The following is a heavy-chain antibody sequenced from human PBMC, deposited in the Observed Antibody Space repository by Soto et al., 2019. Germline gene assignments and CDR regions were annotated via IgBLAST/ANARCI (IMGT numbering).Heavy chain of an antibody. J-gene: IGHJ6*02. CDR3: ARPPATILYSMDV. CDR2: INPNSGGT. D-gene: IGHD3-3*01. CDR1: GYTFTGYY. V-gene: IGHV1-2*02. Sequence: ASVKVSCKASGYTFTGYYMHWVRQAPGQGLEWMGWINPNSGGTNYAQKFQGRVSITRDTSISTAYMELSRLRSDDTAVYYCARPPATILYSMDVWGQATTVTVSS.